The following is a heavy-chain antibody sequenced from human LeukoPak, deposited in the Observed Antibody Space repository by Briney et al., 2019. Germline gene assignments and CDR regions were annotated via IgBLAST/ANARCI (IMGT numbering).Heavy chain of an antibody. CDR3: ARGILNYYYGMDV. CDR1: GGSISSGGYS. CDR2: IYHSGST. V-gene: IGHV4-30-2*05. J-gene: IGHJ6*02. Sequence: PSETLSLTCAVSGGSISSGGYSWSWIRQPPGKGLEWIGYIYHSGSTYYNPSLKSRVTISVDTSKNQFSLKLSSVTAADTAVYYCARGILNYYYGMDVWGQGTTVTVSS.